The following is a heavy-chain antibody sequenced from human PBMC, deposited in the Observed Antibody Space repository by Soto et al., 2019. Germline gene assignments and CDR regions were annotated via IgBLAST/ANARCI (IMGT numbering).Heavy chain of an antibody. CDR2: INSDGSST. CDR1: GFTFSNYS. J-gene: IGHJ4*02. V-gene: IGHV3-74*01. D-gene: IGHD3-22*01. CDR3: ARGIVDYYDSSGYPTVAY. Sequence: PGGSLRLSCTASGFTFSNYSMSWVRQAPGKGLEWVSRINSDGSSTSYADSVKGRFTISRDNAKNTLYLQMNSLRAEDTAVYYCARGIVDYYDSSGYPTVAYWGQGTLVTVSS.